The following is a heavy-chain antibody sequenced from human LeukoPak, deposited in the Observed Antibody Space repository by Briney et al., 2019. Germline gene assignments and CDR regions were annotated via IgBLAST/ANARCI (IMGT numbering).Heavy chain of an antibody. V-gene: IGHV3-7*01. CDR2: INQDGSEK. Sequence: GGSLRLSCAASGFTFSNAWMSWVRQGPGKGLEWVANINQDGSEKSYVDSVKGRFTISRDSAKNFLSLQMDSLRAEDTAMYYCAREASGSYYDHWGQGTLVTVSS. CDR3: AREASGSYYDH. CDR1: GFTFSNAW. J-gene: IGHJ4*02. D-gene: IGHD1-26*01.